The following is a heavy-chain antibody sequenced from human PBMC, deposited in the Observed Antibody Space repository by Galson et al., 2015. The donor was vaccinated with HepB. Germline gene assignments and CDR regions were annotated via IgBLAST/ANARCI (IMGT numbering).Heavy chain of an antibody. Sequence: SVKVSCKASGYIFTKYGISWVRQAPGQGLEWMGWITVYSGNTDYAQKLQGRITMTTDTSTSTAYMELRSLRSDDTAVYYCARKAQDDDYAGYFGYWGQGTLVTVSS. CDR3: ARKAQDDDYAGYFGY. V-gene: IGHV1-18*01. CDR2: ITVYSGNT. CDR1: GYIFTKYG. D-gene: IGHD4-17*01. J-gene: IGHJ4*02.